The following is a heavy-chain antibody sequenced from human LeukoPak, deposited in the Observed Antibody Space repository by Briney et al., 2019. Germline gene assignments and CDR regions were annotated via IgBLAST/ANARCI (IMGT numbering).Heavy chain of an antibody. CDR1: GGSISSYY. V-gene: IGHV4-59*01. J-gene: IGHJ3*02. CDR2: IYYSGST. D-gene: IGHD3-10*01. Sequence: PSETLSLTCTVSGGSISSYYWSWIRQPPGKGLEWIGYIYYSGSTNYNPSLKSRVTISVDTSKNQFSLKLSSVTAADTAVYYCARSPYLAMVRGRGAFDIWGQGTMVTVSS. CDR3: ARSPYLAMVRGRGAFDI.